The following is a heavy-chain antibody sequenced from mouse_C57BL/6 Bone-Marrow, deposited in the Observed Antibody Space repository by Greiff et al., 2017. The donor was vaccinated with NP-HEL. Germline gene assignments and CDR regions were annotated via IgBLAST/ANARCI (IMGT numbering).Heavy chain of an antibody. CDR3: ARVGTPSPYFDY. Sequence: VKLMESGAELVRPGTSVKMSCKASGYTFTNYWIGWAKQRPGHGLEWIGEIYPGGGYTNYNEKFKGKATLTADKSSSTAYMQFSSLTSEDSAISYCARVGTPSPYFDYWGQGTTLTVSS. CDR2: IYPGGGYT. J-gene: IGHJ2*01. D-gene: IGHD1-1*02. V-gene: IGHV1-63*01. CDR1: GYTFTNYW.